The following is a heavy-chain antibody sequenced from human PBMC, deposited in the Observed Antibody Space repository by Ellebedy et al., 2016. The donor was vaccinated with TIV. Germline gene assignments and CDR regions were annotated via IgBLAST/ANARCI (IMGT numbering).Heavy chain of an antibody. J-gene: IGHJ4*02. Sequence: MPSETLSLTCTVSGGYISSADYSWSWVRQPPGKGLEWIGHIYNSVSIYYNPSLKSRLTMSLDMSKNQFSLKLTSVTAADTAVYYCARGMLGILPPPFDYWGQGILVTVSS. CDR1: GGYISSADYS. D-gene: IGHD2/OR15-2a*01. CDR2: IYNSVSI. CDR3: ARGMLGILPPPFDY. V-gene: IGHV4-30-4*01.